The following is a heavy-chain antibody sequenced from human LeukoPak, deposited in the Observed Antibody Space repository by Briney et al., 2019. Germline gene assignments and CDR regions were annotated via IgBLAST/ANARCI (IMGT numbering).Heavy chain of an antibody. CDR3: ARGGAAFAESVY. Sequence: GGSLRLSCVASGFTLSSYWMSWVRQARGKGLEWVANIDGDGSTEAYVDSLKGRFTISRDNAKNSLYLQMNNLRVEDTAVYYCARGGAAFAESVYWGQGTLVTVSS. J-gene: IGHJ4*02. CDR1: GFTLSSYW. V-gene: IGHV3-7*01. CDR2: IDGDGSTE. D-gene: IGHD3-3*01.